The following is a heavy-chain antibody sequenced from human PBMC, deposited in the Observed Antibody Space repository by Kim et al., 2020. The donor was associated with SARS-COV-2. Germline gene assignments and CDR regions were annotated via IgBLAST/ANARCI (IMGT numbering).Heavy chain of an antibody. J-gene: IGHJ6*02. CDR2: ISWNNANK. V-gene: IGHV3-9*01. CDR1: GFTCSDYG. CDR3: VKSLVREQYGMDA. D-gene: IGHD3-10*01. Sequence: GGYLRLSCAASGFTCSDYGMHWVRQVPGKGLEWVAGISWNNANKEYADSVKGRFTISRDNSKRSLFLQMNSLRIEDTALYFCVKSLVREQYGMDAWGQGTMVTVSS.